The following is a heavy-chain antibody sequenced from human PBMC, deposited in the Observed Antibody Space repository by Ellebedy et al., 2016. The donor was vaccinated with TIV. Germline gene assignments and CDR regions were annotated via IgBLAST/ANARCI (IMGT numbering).Heavy chain of an antibody. CDR1: GFTFSSNW. CDR3: VRARNYALDS. D-gene: IGHD3-16*01. CDR2: IKEDGSLK. Sequence: GESLKISCAASGFTFSSNWMSWVRQAPGKGLELVAKIKEDGSLKYYVDAVKGRFTISRDNAKNSLYLQMNSLRVEDTAVYFCVRARNYALDSWGQGTLVTVSS. J-gene: IGHJ4*02. V-gene: IGHV3-7*01.